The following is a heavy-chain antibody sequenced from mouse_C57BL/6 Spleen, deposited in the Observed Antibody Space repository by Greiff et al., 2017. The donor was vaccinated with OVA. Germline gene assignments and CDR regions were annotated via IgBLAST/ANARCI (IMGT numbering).Heavy chain of an antibody. V-gene: IGHV1-53*01. CDR3: ARRENWDGDRFAY. CDR2: INPSNGGT. Sequence: LQPGTELVKPGASVKLSCKASGYTFTSYWMHWVKQRPGQGLEWIGNINPSNGGTNYNEKFKSKATLTVDKSSSTAYMQLSSLTSEDSAVYYCARRENWDGDRFAYWGQGTLVTVSA. D-gene: IGHD4-1*01. CDR1: GYTFTSYW. J-gene: IGHJ3*01.